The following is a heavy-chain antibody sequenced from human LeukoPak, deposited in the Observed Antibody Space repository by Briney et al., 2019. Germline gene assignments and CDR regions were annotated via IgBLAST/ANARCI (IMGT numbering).Heavy chain of an antibody. Sequence: GGSLRLSCAASGFTLSSYWMHWVRQAPGKGLVWVSRINSDGSSTSYADSVKGRFTISRDNAKNTLYLRMNSLRAEDTAVYYCARGFPLNTGYLGDDYWGQGTLVTVSS. CDR3: ARGFPLNTGYLGDDY. V-gene: IGHV3-74*01. CDR1: GFTLSSYW. J-gene: IGHJ4*02. D-gene: IGHD3-9*01. CDR2: INSDGSST.